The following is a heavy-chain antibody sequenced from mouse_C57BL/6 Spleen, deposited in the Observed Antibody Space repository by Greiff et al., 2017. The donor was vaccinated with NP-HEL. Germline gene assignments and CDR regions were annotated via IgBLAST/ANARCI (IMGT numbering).Heavy chain of an antibody. J-gene: IGHJ2*01. Sequence: VQLVESGAELVRPGASVTLSCKASGYTFTDYEMHWVKQTPVHGLEWIGAIDPETGGTAYNQKFKGKAILTADKSSSTAYMELRSLTSEDSAVYYCTRSQLGHYFDYWGQGTTLTVSS. CDR2: IDPETGGT. V-gene: IGHV1-15*01. D-gene: IGHD4-1*02. CDR3: TRSQLGHYFDY. CDR1: GYTFTDYE.